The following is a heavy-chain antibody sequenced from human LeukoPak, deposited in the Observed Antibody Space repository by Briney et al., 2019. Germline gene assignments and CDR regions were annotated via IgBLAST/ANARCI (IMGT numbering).Heavy chain of an antibody. CDR1: GLTFSSYG. J-gene: IGHJ4*02. CDR3: AKDSSSWYNSVYFDY. CDR2: ISYDGSNK. D-gene: IGHD6-13*01. V-gene: IGHV3-30*18. Sequence: GRSLRLSCAASGLTFSSYGMHWVRQASGKGLEWVAVISYDGSNKYYADSVKGRFTISRDNSKNTLYLQMNSLRAEDTAVYYCAKDSSSWYNSVYFDYWGQGTLVTVSS.